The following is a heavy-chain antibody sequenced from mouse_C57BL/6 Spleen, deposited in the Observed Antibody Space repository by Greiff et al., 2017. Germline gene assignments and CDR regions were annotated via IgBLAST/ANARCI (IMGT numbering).Heavy chain of an antibody. CDR1: GYTFTNYW. CDR3: ARLDSSGYGY. Sequence: QVQLKQSGAELVRPGTSVKMSCKASGYTFTNYWIGWAKQRPGHGLEWIGDIYPGGGYTNYNEKFKGKATLTADKSSSTAYMQFSSLTSEDSAIYYCARLDSSGYGYWGQGTTLTVSS. CDR2: IYPGGGYT. J-gene: IGHJ2*01. D-gene: IGHD3-2*02. V-gene: IGHV1-63*01.